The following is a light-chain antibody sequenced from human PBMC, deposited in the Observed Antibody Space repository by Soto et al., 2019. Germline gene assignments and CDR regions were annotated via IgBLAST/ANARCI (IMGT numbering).Light chain of an antibody. CDR2: EVS. V-gene: IGLV2-18*02. J-gene: IGLJ1*01. CDR1: SSGVGSYNR. CDR3: SSYTRRNTYV. Sequence: QSALTQPPSVSGSPGQSVAISCTGTSSGVGSYNRVSGYQQPPGTAPKAMMYEVSNRPSGVPDRFSGCKSGITPSLTISGLQAEDEADYYYSSYTRRNTYVFGNGTK.